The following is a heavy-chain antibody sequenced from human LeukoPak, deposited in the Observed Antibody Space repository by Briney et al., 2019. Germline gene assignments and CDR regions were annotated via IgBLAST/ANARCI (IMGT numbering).Heavy chain of an antibody. D-gene: IGHD3-16*01. J-gene: IGHJ6*02. CDR2: IYHSGST. CDR3: ARDLGVGTFYYYGMDV. CDR1: GGSISSSNW. V-gene: IGHV4-4*02. Sequence: SETLSLTCAVSGGSISSSNWWSWVRQPPGKGLEWIGEIYHSGSTNYNPSLKSRVTISVDKSKNQFSLKLSSVTAADTAVYYCARDLGVGTFYYYGMDVWGQGTTVTVSS.